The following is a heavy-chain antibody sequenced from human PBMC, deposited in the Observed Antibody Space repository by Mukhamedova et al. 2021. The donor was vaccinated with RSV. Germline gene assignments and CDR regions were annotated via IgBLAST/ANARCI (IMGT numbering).Heavy chain of an antibody. J-gene: IGHJ6*03. CDR3: ARGGSGGCRGNYIYYYMDV. Sequence: AEYMGGRFTISRDISKNTLFLQMNSLKTEDTAVYYCARGGSGGCRGNYIYYYMDVWGEGTTVTVSS. D-gene: IGHD3-10*01. V-gene: IGHV3-30*01.